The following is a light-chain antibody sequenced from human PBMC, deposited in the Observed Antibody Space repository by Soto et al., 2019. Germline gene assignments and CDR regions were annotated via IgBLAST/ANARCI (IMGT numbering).Light chain of an antibody. J-gene: IGKJ5*01. CDR1: QSISSL. CDR2: SAS. CDR3: QQYYDWPIT. Sequence: EIVLTQSPATLSVSPGERAILSCRASQSISSLLAWYQQKPGQAPRLIIYSASTRATGIPARFSGSGSGADFTLTISSLQSEDFAAYYCQQYYDWPITFGQGTRLDIK. V-gene: IGKV3-15*01.